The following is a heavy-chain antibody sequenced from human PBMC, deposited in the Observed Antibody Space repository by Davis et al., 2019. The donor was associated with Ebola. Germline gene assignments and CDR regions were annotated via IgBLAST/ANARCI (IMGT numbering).Heavy chain of an antibody. Sequence: SQTPSLTPAISLDSASSTSAAWNSNRQSPSTRPACPGSTYYGTTSHDDYAVSVKSRITINPDTSKNQFSLHLNSVTPEDTAVYYCARVGQTMVRGVIGYYYYGMDVWGQGTTVTVSS. J-gene: IGHJ6*02. D-gene: IGHD3-10*01. CDR1: LDSASSTSAA. CDR2: TYYGTTSHD. CDR3: ARVGQTMVRGVIGYYYYGMDV. V-gene: IGHV6-1*01.